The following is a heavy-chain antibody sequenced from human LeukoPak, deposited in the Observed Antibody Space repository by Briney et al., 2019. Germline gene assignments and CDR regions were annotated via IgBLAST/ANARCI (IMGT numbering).Heavy chain of an antibody. CDR3: ARDYGSHGEYFDY. CDR1: GFTFTIYN. D-gene: IGHD4-17*01. Sequence: LPGGSLRLSCAASGFTFTIYNMNWVRQAPGKGLEWISYISSSGNTIYYADSVKGRFTISRGNAKNSLSLQMSSLRDEDAAVYYCARDYGSHGEYFDYWGQGTLVTVSS. V-gene: IGHV3-48*02. J-gene: IGHJ4*02. CDR2: ISSSGNTI.